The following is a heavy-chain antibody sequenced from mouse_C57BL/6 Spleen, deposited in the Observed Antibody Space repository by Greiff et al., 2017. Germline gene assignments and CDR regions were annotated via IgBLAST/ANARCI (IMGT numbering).Heavy chain of an antibody. CDR3: ASPGGNLYYFDY. D-gene: IGHD2-1*01. CDR1: GFTFSDYG. J-gene: IGHJ2*01. Sequence: EVKLMESGGGLVQPGGSLKLSCAASGFTFSDYGMAWVREAPRKGPEWVAFISNLAYSIYYADTVTGRFTISRENAKNTLYLEMSSLRSEDSAVYFCASPGGNLYYFDYWGQGTTLTVSS. CDR2: ISNLAYSI. V-gene: IGHV5-15*01.